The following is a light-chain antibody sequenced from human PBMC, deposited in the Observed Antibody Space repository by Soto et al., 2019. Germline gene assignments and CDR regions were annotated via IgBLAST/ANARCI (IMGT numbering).Light chain of an antibody. Sequence: QSALTQPASVSGSPGQSITISCSGTNTDVGAYDYVSWYQQHPGKAPKLILYDVINRPSGVSDRFSGSKSGNTASLTISGLQAEDEAEYFCSSYSTISNLVFGTGTRSPS. CDR3: SSYSTISNLV. J-gene: IGLJ1*01. V-gene: IGLV2-14*03. CDR1: NTDVGAYDY. CDR2: DVI.